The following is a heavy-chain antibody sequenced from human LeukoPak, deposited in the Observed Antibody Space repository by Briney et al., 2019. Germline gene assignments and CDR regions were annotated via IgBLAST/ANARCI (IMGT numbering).Heavy chain of an antibody. CDR3: ARGTVTPGHWYFDL. CDR1: GFTFSSYA. Sequence: HPGRSLRPSCAASGFTFSSYAMHWVRQAPGKGLEWVAVTSYDESHKYYADSVKGRFTISRDNSKSTLDLQMNSLRPEDTAVYYCARGTVTPGHWYFDLWGRGTLVTVSS. J-gene: IGHJ2*01. CDR2: TSYDESHK. D-gene: IGHD4-17*01. V-gene: IGHV3-30-3*01.